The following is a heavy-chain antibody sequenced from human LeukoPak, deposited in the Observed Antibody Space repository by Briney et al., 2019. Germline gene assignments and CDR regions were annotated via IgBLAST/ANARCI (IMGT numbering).Heavy chain of an antibody. V-gene: IGHV3-9*01. CDR1: GFTFDDYA. J-gene: IGHJ3*02. CDR3: AKDMTTVTKGAFDI. D-gene: IGHD4-17*01. Sequence: GRSLRLSCAASGFTFDDYAMHWVRQAPGKGLEWVSGISWNSGSIGYADSVKGRFTISRDNAKNSLYLHMNSLRAEDTALYYCAKDMTTVTKGAFDIWGQGTMVTVSS. CDR2: ISWNSGSI.